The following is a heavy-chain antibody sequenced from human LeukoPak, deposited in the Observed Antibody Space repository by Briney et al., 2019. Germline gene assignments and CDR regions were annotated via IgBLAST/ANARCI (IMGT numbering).Heavy chain of an antibody. Sequence: GGSLRLSCAASGFTFSSYWMHWVRQAPGKGLEWVSSISSHSSYIYYADSVKGRFTISRDNANNSLFLQMNTLRAEDMAVYYCARESDNGGNHDAFDIWGQGTMVTVSS. CDR2: ISSHSSYI. CDR3: ARESDNGGNHDAFDI. V-gene: IGHV3-21*01. J-gene: IGHJ3*02. D-gene: IGHD2-8*01. CDR1: GFTFSSYW.